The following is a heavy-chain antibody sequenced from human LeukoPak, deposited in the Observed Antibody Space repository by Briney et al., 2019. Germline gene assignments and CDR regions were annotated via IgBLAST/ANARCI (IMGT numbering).Heavy chain of an antibody. D-gene: IGHD3-10*01. CDR1: GDTVTEFA. CDR3: ATALPALGYYMDV. V-gene: IGHV1-24*01. Sequence: GASVKVSCKVSGDTVTEFAMHWVRQGPGKGLEWMGGFDPEDGETIYAQKFQGRVTMTEDTSTDTAYMELSSLRSEDTAVYYCATALPALGYYMDVWGKGTTVTVSS. J-gene: IGHJ6*03. CDR2: FDPEDGET.